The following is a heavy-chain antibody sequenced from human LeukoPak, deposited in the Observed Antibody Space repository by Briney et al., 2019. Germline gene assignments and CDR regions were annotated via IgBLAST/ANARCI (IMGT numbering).Heavy chain of an antibody. V-gene: IGHV3-74*01. CDR2: INSDGNTT. Sequence: PGGSLRLSCAASRFTFSSYAMSWVRQAPGKGLVWVSRINSDGNTTSYADSVKGRFTVSRDNAKNTLYLQMNSLRAEDTAVYYCARDFVEFDYWGQGTLVTVSS. J-gene: IGHJ4*02. D-gene: IGHD6-6*01. CDR1: RFTFSSYA. CDR3: ARDFVEFDY.